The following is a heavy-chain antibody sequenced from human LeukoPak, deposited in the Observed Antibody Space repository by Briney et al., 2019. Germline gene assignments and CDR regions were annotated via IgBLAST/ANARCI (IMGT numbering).Heavy chain of an antibody. V-gene: IGHV4-59*08. CDR2: IYSSGTT. CDR1: DGSSSRYY. J-gene: IGHJ4*02. CDR3: ANNRRVLIPWVD. D-gene: IGHD3-3*01. Sequence: SETLSLTCNVSDGSSSRYYWSWIRQPPGKGLEWIGYIYSSGTTNYNPSLKSRVTSSVDTSKNQFSLKLNSVTAADTAVYYCANNRRVLIPWVDWGQGTLVAVSS.